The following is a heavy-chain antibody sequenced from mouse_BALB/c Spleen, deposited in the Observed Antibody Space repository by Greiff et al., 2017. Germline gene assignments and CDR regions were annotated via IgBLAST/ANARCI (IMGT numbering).Heavy chain of an antibody. CDR3: TGDYDYAAY. D-gene: IGHD2-4*01. Sequence: QVQLQQPGAELVKPGASVKMSCKASGYTFTSYWMHWVKQRPGQGLEWIGVIDPSDSYTRYTPKFKGKATLTVDTSSSTAYMQLSSLTSEDSAVYYCTGDYDYAAYWGQGTLVTVSA. V-gene: IGHV1S127*01. CDR1: GYTFTSYW. CDR2: IDPSDSYT. J-gene: IGHJ3*01.